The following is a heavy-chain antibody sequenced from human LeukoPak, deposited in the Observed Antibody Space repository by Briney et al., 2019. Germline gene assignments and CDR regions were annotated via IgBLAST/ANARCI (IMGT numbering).Heavy chain of an antibody. CDR1: GYTFTSYG. J-gene: IGHJ6*03. V-gene: IGHV1-18*01. CDR3: ARDGGTGQWLAFNYYYYYYMDV. Sequence: ASVKVSCKAYGYTFTSYGINWLRQAPGQGPEWMGWISAYNGNTKYAQNLQGRVTMTTDTSTSTAYMELSSLRSEDTAVYYCARDGGTGQWLAFNYYYYYYMDVWGKGTTVTVSS. D-gene: IGHD6-19*01. CDR2: ISAYNGNT.